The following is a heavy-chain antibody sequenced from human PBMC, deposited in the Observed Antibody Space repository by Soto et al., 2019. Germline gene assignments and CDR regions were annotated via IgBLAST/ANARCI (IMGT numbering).Heavy chain of an antibody. Sequence: QVQLQESGPGLVKPSGTLSLTCAVSSGSISSSNWWSWVRQPPGKGLEWIGEIYHSGSTNYNPSLKSRVTISVDKANNQFSLTLSSVTAADTAVYYCASITRAAAPDYWGQGTLVTVSS. V-gene: IGHV4-4*02. CDR1: SGSISSSNW. D-gene: IGHD2-2*01. CDR2: IYHSGST. J-gene: IGHJ4*02. CDR3: ASITRAAAPDY.